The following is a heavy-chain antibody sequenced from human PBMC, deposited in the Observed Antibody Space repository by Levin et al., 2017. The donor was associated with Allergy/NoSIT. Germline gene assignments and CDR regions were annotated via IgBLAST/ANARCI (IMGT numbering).Heavy chain of an antibody. CDR3: AREPTLWSPDGIYYYYYMDV. J-gene: IGHJ6*03. CDR1: GYTFTSYY. V-gene: IGHV1-46*01. CDR2: INPSGGST. D-gene: IGHD1-1*01. Sequence: GESLKISCKASGYTFTSYYMHWVRQAPGQGLEWMGIINPSGGSTSYAQKFQGRVTMTRDTSTSTVYMELSSLRSEDTAVYYCAREPTLWSPDGIYYYYYMDVWGKGTTVTVSS.